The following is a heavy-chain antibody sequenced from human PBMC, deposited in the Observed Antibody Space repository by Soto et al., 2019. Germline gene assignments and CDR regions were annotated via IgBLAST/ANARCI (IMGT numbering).Heavy chain of an antibody. CDR2: INPKSGGT. CDR3: ARDLAKGGGSAGFDY. J-gene: IGHJ4*02. Sequence: QVQLVQSGAEVKKPGASVNVSCKASGYTFTVYYMHWVRQAPGQGLEGMGWINPKSGGTMYPQKFQGRVTMTWDKSISTAYMALTRLRSDDTAVYYCARDLAKGGGSAGFDYWGQGTLVTVSS. D-gene: IGHD1-26*01. V-gene: IGHV1-2*02. CDR1: GYTFTVYY.